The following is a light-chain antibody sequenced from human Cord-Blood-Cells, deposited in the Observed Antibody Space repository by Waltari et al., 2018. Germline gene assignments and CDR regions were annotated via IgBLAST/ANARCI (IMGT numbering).Light chain of an antibody. CDR1: SSDVGRYNL. CDR3: CSYAGSSTWV. Sequence: QSALTQPASVSGSPGQSITISCTGTSSDVGRYNLVAWYQQHPGKSPKPRINEGCNRPSGVSNRFSGSKSGKTASLTISGLQAEDEADYYCCSYAGSSTWVFGGGTKLTVL. CDR2: EGC. V-gene: IGLV2-23*01. J-gene: IGLJ3*02.